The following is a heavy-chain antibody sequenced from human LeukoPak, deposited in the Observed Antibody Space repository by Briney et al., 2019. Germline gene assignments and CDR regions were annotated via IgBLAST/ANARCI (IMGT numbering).Heavy chain of an antibody. V-gene: IGHV4-59*12. CDR2: IYYSGST. CDR1: GGSISSYY. CDR3: ARDPDYYDSSGYPRSGAFDI. D-gene: IGHD3-22*01. Sequence: PSETLSLTCTVSGGSISSYYWSWIRQPPGKGLEWIGYIYYSGSTNYNPSLKSRVTISVDTSKNQFSLKLSSVTAADTAVYYCARDPDYYDSSGYPRSGAFDIWGQGTMVTVSS. J-gene: IGHJ3*02.